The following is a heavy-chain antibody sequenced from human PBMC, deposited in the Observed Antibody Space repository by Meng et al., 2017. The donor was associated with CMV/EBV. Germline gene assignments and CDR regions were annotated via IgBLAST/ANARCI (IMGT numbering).Heavy chain of an antibody. D-gene: IGHD3-16*01. CDR2: ISAYDDNT. Sequence: GQHAHSGVEVKKPGASMKISCKASGYTFTRDGISWVRQAPGQGLEWMGWISAYDDNTNYAQKLQGRVTMTTDTSTSTAYMELRSLRSDDTAVYYCTRVGGGNRFDPWGQGTLVTVSS. J-gene: IGHJ5*02. CDR1: GYTFTRDG. V-gene: IGHV1-18*01. CDR3: TRVGGGNRFDP.